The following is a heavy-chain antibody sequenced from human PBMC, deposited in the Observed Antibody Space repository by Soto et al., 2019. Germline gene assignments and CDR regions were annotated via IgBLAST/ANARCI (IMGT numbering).Heavy chain of an antibody. CDR3: ARRSPHYYYYGMDV. D-gene: IGHD6-19*01. CDR1: GGSISSSSYY. CDR2: IYYSGST. J-gene: IGHJ6*02. V-gene: IGHV4-39*01. Sequence: PLETLSLTCTVSGGSISSSSYYWGWIRQPPGKGLEWIGSIYYSGSTYYNPSLKSRVTISVDTSKNQFSLKLSSVTAADTAVYYCARRSPHYYYYGMDVWGQGTTVTVSS.